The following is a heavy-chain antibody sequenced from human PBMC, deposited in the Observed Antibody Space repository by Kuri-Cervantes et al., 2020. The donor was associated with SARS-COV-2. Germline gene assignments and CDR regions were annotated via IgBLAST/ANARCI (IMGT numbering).Heavy chain of an antibody. CDR2: IIPIFGIA. Sequence: SVKVSCKVSGYTLTELSMHWVRQAPGQGLEWMGGIIPIFGIANYAQKFQGRVTITADKSTSTAYMELSSLRSEDTAVYYCARGGPVEATENYYFDYWGQGTLVTVSS. CDR3: ARGGPVEATENYYFDY. J-gene: IGHJ4*02. V-gene: IGHV1-69*10. CDR1: GYTLTELS. D-gene: IGHD1-14*01.